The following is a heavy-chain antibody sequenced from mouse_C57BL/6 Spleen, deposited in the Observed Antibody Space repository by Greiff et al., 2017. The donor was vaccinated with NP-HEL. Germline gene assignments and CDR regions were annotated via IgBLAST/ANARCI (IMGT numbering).Heavy chain of an antibody. V-gene: IGHV5-9*01. CDR1: GFTFSSYT. CDR3: ARHPLLSRDWYFDV. D-gene: IGHD1-1*02. J-gene: IGHJ1*03. CDR2: ISGGGGNT. Sequence: EVKVEESGGGLVKPGGSLKLSCAASGFTFSSYTMSWVRQTPEKRLEWVATISGGGGNTYYPDSVKGRFTLSGDNAKNTLYLQMSSLRSEDTALYYCARHPLLSRDWYFDVWGTGATVTVAS.